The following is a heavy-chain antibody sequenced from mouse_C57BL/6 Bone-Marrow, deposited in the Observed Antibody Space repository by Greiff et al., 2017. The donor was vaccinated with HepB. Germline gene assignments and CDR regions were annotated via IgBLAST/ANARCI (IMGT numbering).Heavy chain of an antibody. CDR3: ARSDYYGSSSSYYAMDY. CDR2: IYPGSGNT. J-gene: IGHJ4*01. D-gene: IGHD1-1*01. V-gene: IGHV1-66*01. Sequence: QVQLQQSGPELVKPGASVKISCKASGYSFTSYYIHWVKQRPGQGLEWIGWIYPGSGNTKYNEKFKGKATLTADTSSSTAYMQLSSLTSEDSAVYYCARSDYYGSSSSYYAMDYWGQGTSVTVSS. CDR1: GYSFTSYY.